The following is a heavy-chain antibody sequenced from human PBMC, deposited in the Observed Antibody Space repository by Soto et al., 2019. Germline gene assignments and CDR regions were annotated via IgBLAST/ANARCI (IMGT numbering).Heavy chain of an antibody. V-gene: IGHV4-30-4*01. CDR2: IYYSGST. J-gene: IGHJ4*02. CDR3: ASRPYYDFWSGFFDY. CDR1: GGSISSGDYY. D-gene: IGHD3-3*01. Sequence: SETLSLTCTVSGGSISSGDYYWSWIRQPPGKGLEWIGYIYYSGSTYYNPSLKSRVTISVDTSKNQFSLKLSSVTAADTAVYYCASRPYYDFWSGFFDYWGQGTLVTVSS.